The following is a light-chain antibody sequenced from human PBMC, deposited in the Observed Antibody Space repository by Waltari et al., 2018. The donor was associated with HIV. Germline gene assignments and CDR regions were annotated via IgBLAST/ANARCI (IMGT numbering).Light chain of an antibody. CDR3: LPDYSWPYK. J-gene: IGKJ2*01. CDR1: QGGGND. V-gene: IGKV1-6*01. Sequence: AIQMTQSPTSLSASVGDRVTITCRASQGGGNDLSWSQPKPRMAPTLLIYGAAISQYGVPGRFSGSGSGDDFTLTISSLQAEDLATYYGLPDYSWPYKFGQGTKLEIK. CDR2: GAA.